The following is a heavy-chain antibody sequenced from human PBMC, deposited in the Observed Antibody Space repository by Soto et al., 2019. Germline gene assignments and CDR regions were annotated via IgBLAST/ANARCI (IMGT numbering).Heavy chain of an antibody. V-gene: IGHV1-24*01. CDR3: ATVGSSSSRYYYGMDV. D-gene: IGHD6-6*01. CDR1: GYTLTELS. CDR2: FDPEDGET. J-gene: IGHJ6*02. Sequence: GASVKVSCKASGYTLTELSMHWVRQAPGKGLEWMGGFDPEDGETIYAQKFQGRVTMTEDTSTDTAYMELSSLRSGDTAVYYCATVGSSSSRYYYGMDVWGQGTTVTVSS.